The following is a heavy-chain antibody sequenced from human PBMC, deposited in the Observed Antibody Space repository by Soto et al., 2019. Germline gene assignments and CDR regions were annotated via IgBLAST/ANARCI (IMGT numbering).Heavy chain of an antibody. CDR2: IYYSGST. V-gene: IGHV4-59*08. J-gene: IGHJ6*03. CDR1: GGSISSYY. CDR3: ARHNVVTLLYYNYYYYMDV. Sequence: PSETLSLTCTVSGGSISSYYWSWIRLPPGKGLEWIGYIYYSGSTNYNPSLKSRVTISVDTSKNQFSLKLSSVTAADTAVYYCARHNVVTLLYYNYYYYMDVWGKRTTVPVSS. D-gene: IGHD3-22*01.